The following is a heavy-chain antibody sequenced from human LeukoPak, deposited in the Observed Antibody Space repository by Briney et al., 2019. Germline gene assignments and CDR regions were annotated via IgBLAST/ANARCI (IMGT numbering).Heavy chain of an antibody. CDR3: AKGGATTQYYYYYMDV. CDR1: GFTFSSYG. CDR2: IRYDGSNK. V-gene: IGHV3-30*02. J-gene: IGHJ6*03. D-gene: IGHD1-26*01. Sequence: GGSLRLSCAASGFTFSSYGMHWVRQAPGKGLEWVAFIRYDGSNKYYADSVKGRFTISRDNSKNTLYLQMNSLRAEDTAVYYCAKGGATTQYYYYYMDVWGKGTTVTVSS.